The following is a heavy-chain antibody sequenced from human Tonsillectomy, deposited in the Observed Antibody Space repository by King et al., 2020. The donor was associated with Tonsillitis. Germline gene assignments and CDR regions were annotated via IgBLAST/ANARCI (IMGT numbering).Heavy chain of an antibody. CDR2: ISSSTTYI. V-gene: IGHV3-21*01. Sequence: VQLVESGGGLVKPGGSLRLSCAASGFTFSSYTMNWVRQAPGKGLEWVSSISSSTTYIYYADSVKGRFTISRDNAKNSLYLHMSSLRAEDTAVYYCASPTSIQDYGGNSEFSSAEYFHHWGQGTLVTVSS. J-gene: IGHJ1*01. CDR3: ASPTSIQDYGGNSEFSSAEYFHH. CDR1: GFTFSSYT. D-gene: IGHD4-23*01.